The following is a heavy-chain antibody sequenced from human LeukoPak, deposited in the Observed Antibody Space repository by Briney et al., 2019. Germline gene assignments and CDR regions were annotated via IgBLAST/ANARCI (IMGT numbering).Heavy chain of an antibody. CDR3: ARDSGSSSLGC. D-gene: IGHD6-6*01. CDR1: GFTVSNNY. CDR2: IYSDGTT. V-gene: IGHV3-53*01. Sequence: GGSLRLSCAASGFTVSNNYMSWVRQAPGKKLEWVSDIYSDGTTFYADSVKGRFTISRDNAKNSLYLQMNSLRAEDTAVYYCARDSGSSSLGCWGQGTLVAVSS. J-gene: IGHJ4*02.